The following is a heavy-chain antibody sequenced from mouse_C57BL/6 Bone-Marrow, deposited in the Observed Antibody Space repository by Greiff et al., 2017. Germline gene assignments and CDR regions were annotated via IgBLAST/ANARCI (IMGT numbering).Heavy chain of an antibody. CDR1: GYTFTSYG. CDR3: ARFFDYDWFAY. CDR2: IYPRSGNT. Sequence: LVESGAELARPGASVKLSSKASGYTFTSYGISWVKQRTGQGLEWIGEIYPRSGNTYYNEKFKGKATLTADKSSSTAYMELRSLTSEDSAVYFCARFFDYDWFAYWGQGTLVTVAA. V-gene: IGHV1-81*01. D-gene: IGHD2-4*01. J-gene: IGHJ3*01.